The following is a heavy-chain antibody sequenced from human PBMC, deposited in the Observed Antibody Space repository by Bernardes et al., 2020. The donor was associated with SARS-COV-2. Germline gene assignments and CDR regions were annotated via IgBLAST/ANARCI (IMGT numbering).Heavy chain of an antibody. CDR2: ISSSGSAI. Sequence: GGSLRLSCAASGFTFSDHYMTWMRQAPGKGLEFVSYISSSGSAIYYADSVKGRFTISRDNAKNSLYLQMNSLRVEDTAVYYCAREGYTRGRDAFDIWGQGTMVTVSS. CDR3: AREGYTRGRDAFDI. J-gene: IGHJ3*02. CDR1: GFTFSDHY. V-gene: IGHV3-11*01. D-gene: IGHD5-12*01.